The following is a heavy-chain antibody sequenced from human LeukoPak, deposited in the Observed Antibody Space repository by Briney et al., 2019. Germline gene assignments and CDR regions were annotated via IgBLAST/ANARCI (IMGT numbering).Heavy chain of an antibody. CDR2: INPNSGGT. Sequence: GASVKVSCKASGYTFTGYYMHWVRQAPGQGLEWMGWINPNSGGTNYAQKFQGWVTMTRDTSISTAYMELSRLRSDDTAVYYCASDSVRYDSSGYSHYYYYGMDVWGQGTTVTVSS. CDR1: GYTFTGYY. D-gene: IGHD3-22*01. J-gene: IGHJ6*02. CDR3: ASDSVRYDSSGYSHYYYYGMDV. V-gene: IGHV1-2*04.